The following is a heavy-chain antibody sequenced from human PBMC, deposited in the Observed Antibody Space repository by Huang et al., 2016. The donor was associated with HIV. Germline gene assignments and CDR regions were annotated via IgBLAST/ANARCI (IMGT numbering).Heavy chain of an antibody. D-gene: IGHD3-9*01. J-gene: IGHJ4*02. CDR2: IVIDIGLT. CDR1: GFSFSVFS. CDR3: ARGKYDILTGWDDTYYFDH. Sequence: EVHLVESGGGLVQPGGSLRLSCAATGFSFSVFSMNGVCQAPGKGLGLSSSIVIDIGLTSYADSVRGRFTISRDTAKNALYLQMNSLRAEDTAVYYCARGKYDILTGWDDTYYFDHWGQGTLVTVSS. V-gene: IGHV3-48*01.